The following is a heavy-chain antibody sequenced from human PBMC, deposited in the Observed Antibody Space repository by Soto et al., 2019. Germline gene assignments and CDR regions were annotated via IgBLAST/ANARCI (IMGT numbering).Heavy chain of an antibody. D-gene: IGHD3-10*01. J-gene: IGHJ6*02. Sequence: QVQLVQSGAEVKKPGASVKVSCKASGYTFTSFDINWVRQVTGQGLEWMGWMNPNSGSTGYAQKFQGRVTMTRNTSISTAYMDLSSLRSDATTVYYCATGFGGSSPGGLYGMDDWGQGTTVTVSS. CDR2: MNPNSGST. CDR3: ATGFGGSSPGGLYGMDD. CDR1: GYTFTSFD. V-gene: IGHV1-8*01.